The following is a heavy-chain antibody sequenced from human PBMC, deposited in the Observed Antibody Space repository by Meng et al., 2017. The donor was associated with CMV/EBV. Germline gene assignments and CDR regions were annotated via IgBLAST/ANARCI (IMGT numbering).Heavy chain of an antibody. CDR3: ARAAPDYYDSSGPPDY. Sequence: LKYAGPGLVKPSQTLSLTCTVSGGSISSGDYYWSWIRQPPGKGLEWIGYIYYSGSTYYNPSLKSRVTISVDTSKNQFSLKLSSVTAADTAVYYCARAAPDYYDSSGPPDYWGQGTLVTVSS. D-gene: IGHD3-22*01. CDR1: GGSISSGDYY. V-gene: IGHV4-30-4*08. CDR2: IYYSGST. J-gene: IGHJ4*02.